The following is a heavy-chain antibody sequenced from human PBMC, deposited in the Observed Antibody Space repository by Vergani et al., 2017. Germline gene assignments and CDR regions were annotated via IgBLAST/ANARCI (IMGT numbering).Heavy chain of an antibody. J-gene: IGHJ6*02. D-gene: IGHD3-10*01. V-gene: IGHV4-38-2*01. Sequence: QVQLQESGPGLVKPSETLTLTCDVSDASIMTNPYWGWFRQSPGKGLEWIGCIHHSGDTYYNSSLKSRVSISIVSSSKFSLSLTSVTAADTAIYYCAGHRGSGGFFPSSYFFGRDVCGHGTTVAVSS. CDR2: IHHSGDT. CDR3: AGHRGSGGFFPSSYFFGRDV. CDR1: DASIMTNPY.